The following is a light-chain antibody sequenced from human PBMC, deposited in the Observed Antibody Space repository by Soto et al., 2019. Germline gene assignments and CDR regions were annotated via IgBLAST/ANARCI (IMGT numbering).Light chain of an antibody. CDR2: GAS. J-gene: IGKJ4*01. V-gene: IGKV1-39*01. CDR1: LRISKY. CDR3: QQSHSTPLT. Sequence: DIKLTQSPSSLSAYVGDRVTITCRASLRISKYLNWYQQKPGKAPKLLIYGASTLQSGVPSRFSGSGSGTDFTLTITNLQPDDSATYFCQQSHSTPLTFGGGTKLEI.